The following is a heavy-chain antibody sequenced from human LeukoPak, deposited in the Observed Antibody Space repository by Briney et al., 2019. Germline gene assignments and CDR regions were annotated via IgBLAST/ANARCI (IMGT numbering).Heavy chain of an antibody. CDR3: ARDLTYNSWYYFDS. D-gene: IGHD6-13*01. CDR1: GFTFSSYW. Sequence: GGSLRLSCAASGFTFSSYWMSWVRQAPGKGLEWVANIKQDGSEKYYVDSVKGRFTISRDNAKNSLYLQMNSLRAEDTAVYYCARDLTYNSWYYFDSWGQGTLVTVSS. V-gene: IGHV3-7*01. J-gene: IGHJ4*02. CDR2: IKQDGSEK.